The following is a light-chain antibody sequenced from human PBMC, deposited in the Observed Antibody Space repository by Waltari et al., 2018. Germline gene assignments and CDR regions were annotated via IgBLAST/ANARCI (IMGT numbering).Light chain of an antibody. CDR3: QHYSTYSKA. J-gene: IGKJ2*01. CDR1: QSINKG. V-gene: IGKV1-5*03. CDR2: KAS. Sequence: DVRMTQSPSTLSASVEDRVPITCRASQSINKGVAWYKQKQGKAPKLLIYKASSLESGVPSRFSGSGSGTDFTLTISSLQTDDFATYYCQHYSTYSKAFGQGTKLE.